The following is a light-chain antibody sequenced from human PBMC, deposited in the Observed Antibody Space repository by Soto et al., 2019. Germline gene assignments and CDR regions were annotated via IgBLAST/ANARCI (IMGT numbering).Light chain of an antibody. J-gene: IGKJ5*01. CDR2: LGS. CDR1: QSLLHSNGYNY. Sequence: DIVMTQSPLSLPVTPGAPASISCRSSQSLLHSNGYNYLDWYLQKPGQSPQLLIYLGSNRAAGVPDRFRGSGSGTDFTLKISRVEAEDVGVYYCMQALQTSITFGQGTRLEIK. CDR3: MQALQTSIT. V-gene: IGKV2-28*01.